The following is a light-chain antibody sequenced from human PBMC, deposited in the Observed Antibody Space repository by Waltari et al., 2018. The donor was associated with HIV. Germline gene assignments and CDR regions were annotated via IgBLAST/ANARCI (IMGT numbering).Light chain of an antibody. V-gene: IGKV2-24*01. Sequence: DIEMTQTPLSSPVTLGKTASISCRSSERLEHTDGNTYLSWLYQRPGQPPRLLIYKISNRLSGVASRFLGTRAGTNFTLRISRVTSEDVVIYYCIQAKEFPFTFGEGSRQEI. CDR3: IQAKEFPFT. CDR1: ERLEHTDGNTY. J-gene: IGKJ2*01. CDR2: KIS.